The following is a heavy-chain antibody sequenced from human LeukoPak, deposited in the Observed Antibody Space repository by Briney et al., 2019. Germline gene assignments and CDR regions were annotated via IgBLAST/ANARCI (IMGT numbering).Heavy chain of an antibody. V-gene: IGHV3-53*01. CDR1: GFTVSSND. CDR3: ASRIAVAGVLDAFDI. Sequence: GGSLRLSCAASGFTVSSNDMSWVRQAPGKGLECISVIYSGGSTDYADSVKGRLTISRDNSKNTLYLQMNSLRAEDTAVYYCASRIAVAGVLDAFDIWGQGTMVTVSS. CDR2: IYSGGST. J-gene: IGHJ3*02. D-gene: IGHD6-19*01.